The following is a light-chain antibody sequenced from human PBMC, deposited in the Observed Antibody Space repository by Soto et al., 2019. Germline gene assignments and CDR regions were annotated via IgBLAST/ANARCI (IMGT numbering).Light chain of an antibody. Sequence: QSVLTQPPSASGTPGQRVTISCSGSGSNIGSNYVYWYQQLPGTAPKLLIYSNNQRPSGVPDRFSGSKSGTSASLAISGLRSEDEADYYCAAWDDSLWVFGGGTKLTVL. V-gene: IGLV1-47*02. CDR2: SNN. CDR3: AAWDDSLWV. CDR1: GSNIGSNY. J-gene: IGLJ3*02.